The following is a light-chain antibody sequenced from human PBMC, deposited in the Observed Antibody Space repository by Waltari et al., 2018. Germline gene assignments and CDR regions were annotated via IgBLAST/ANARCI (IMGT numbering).Light chain of an antibody. CDR1: NTDVGSHDL. CDR2: DVN. CDR3: CSFAHRSTYV. J-gene: IGLJ1*01. Sequence: QSALTQPASVSGSPGQSITISCTGTNTDVGSHDLVSWYQQHPGKAPKLIIYDVNKRPSGVPNRYSGSKSGNTAFLTMSGLQAEDEADYYCCSFAHRSTYVFGTGTKVTVL. V-gene: IGLV2-23*02.